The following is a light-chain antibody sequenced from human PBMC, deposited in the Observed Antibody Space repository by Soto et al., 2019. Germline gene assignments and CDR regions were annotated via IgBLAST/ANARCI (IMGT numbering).Light chain of an antibody. CDR2: TAS. J-gene: IGKJ4*01. CDR1: QSIRNY. V-gene: IGKV1-39*01. CDR3: KQSRSFPLT. Sequence: DIQMTQSPSSLSASVGDRVTITCRASQSIRNYLNWYQQKPGKAPKVLIYTASSLQSGAPSRFSGSGSGTDFSLTISSLQPEDFATYYCKQSRSFPLTFGGGTKVDIK.